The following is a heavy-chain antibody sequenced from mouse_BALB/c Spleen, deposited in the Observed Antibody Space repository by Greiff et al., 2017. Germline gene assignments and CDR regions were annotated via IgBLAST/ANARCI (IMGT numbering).Heavy chain of an antibody. CDR2: IFPGTGTT. CDR1: GYTFTSYW. CDR3: ARSGVPFITTNWYFDV. Sequence: QVHVKQSGAELVKPGASVKLSCKTSGYTFTSYWIQWVKQRPGQGLGWIGEIFPGTGTTYYNEKFKGKATLTIDTSSSTAYMQLSSLTSEDSAVYFCARSGVPFITTNWYFDVWGAGTTVTVSS. V-gene: IGHV1S132*01. D-gene: IGHD1-2*01. J-gene: IGHJ1*01.